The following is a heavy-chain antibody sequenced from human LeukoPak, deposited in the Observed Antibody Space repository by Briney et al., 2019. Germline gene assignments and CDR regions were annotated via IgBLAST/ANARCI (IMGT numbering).Heavy chain of an antibody. J-gene: IGHJ4*02. CDR1: GFTFSTYW. Sequence: GGSLRLSCAASGFTFSTYWLSWVRQAPGKGLEWVANIKQDGSGKYYVDSVKGRFTISRDNAKNSLYLQMNSLRAEDTAVYYCTRDNPFGGYWGQGTLVTVSS. D-gene: IGHD2-15*01. CDR2: IKQDGSGK. V-gene: IGHV3-7*03. CDR3: TRDNPFGGY.